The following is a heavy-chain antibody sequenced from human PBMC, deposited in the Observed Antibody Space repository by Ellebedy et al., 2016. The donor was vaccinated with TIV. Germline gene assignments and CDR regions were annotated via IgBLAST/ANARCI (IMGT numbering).Heavy chain of an antibody. CDR3: ARQRGFVYYGMDV. CDR2: IYPGDSDT. Sequence: GESLKISXKGSGYSFTSYWIGWVRQMPGKGLEWMGIIYPGDSDTRYSPSFQGQVTISADKSISTAYLQWSSLKASDTAMYYCARQRGFVYYGMDVWGQGTTVTVSS. V-gene: IGHV5-51*01. D-gene: IGHD3-10*01. CDR1: GYSFTSYW. J-gene: IGHJ6*02.